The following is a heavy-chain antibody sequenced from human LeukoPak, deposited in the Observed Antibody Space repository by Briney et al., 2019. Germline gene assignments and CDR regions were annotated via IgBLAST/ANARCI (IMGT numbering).Heavy chain of an antibody. D-gene: IGHD3-16*01. CDR1: GFTFSSYA. J-gene: IGHJ4*02. CDR2: ISSNGGST. V-gene: IGHV3-64D*06. Sequence: GGSLRLSCSASGFTFSSYAMDWVRQAPGKGLEYVSTISSNGGSTYYADSVKGRFTISRDDSKNTLYLRMSSLRAEDTAVYYCVKEGDYAYYFDYCGQGTLVTVSS. CDR3: VKEGDYAYYFDY.